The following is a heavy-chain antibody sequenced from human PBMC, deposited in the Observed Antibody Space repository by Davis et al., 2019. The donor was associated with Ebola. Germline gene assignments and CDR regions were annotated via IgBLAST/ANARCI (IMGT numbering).Heavy chain of an antibody. Sequence: GESLKISCAASGFTFSSYLMTWVRQAPGRGLEWVANIKSDGSEKSYVDSVKGRFTISRDNAKNSLYLQMNSLRAEDTAAFYCARDLDVAVVSTAYDAFDIWGQGTMVTVS. D-gene: IGHD2-2*01. V-gene: IGHV3-7*01. CDR2: IKSDGSEK. CDR3: ARDLDVAVVSTAYDAFDI. CDR1: GFTFSSYL. J-gene: IGHJ3*02.